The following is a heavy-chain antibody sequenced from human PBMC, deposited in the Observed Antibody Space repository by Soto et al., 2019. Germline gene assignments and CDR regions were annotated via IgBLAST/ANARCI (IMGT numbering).Heavy chain of an antibody. Sequence: PGGSLRRSCAASGFPFSSYAMSWVRQAPGTGLAWVSAISGSGGSTYYADSVKGRFTISRDNSKNTLYLQMNSLRAEDTAVYYCAKDLRSSGYYPIAGVGASFDYWGQGTLVTVSS. CDR3: AKDLRSSGYYPIAGVGASFDY. D-gene: IGHD3-22*01. CDR2: ISGSGGST. CDR1: GFPFSSYA. J-gene: IGHJ4*02. V-gene: IGHV3-23*01.